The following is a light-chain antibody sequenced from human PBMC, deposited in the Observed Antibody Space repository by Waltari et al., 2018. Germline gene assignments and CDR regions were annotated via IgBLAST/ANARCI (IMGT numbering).Light chain of an antibody. V-gene: IGKV3-20*01. CDR1: QGVGRY. CDR3: QMYVRLPVT. CDR2: DAS. J-gene: IGKJ1*01. Sequence: EIVLTQSPGTLSLSPGERATLSCRASQGVGRYLAWYKQQHGQAPRILMYDASTRATGSPDRFSGGGSGTDFSLTISRLEPEDFAVYYCQMYVRLPVTFGQGTKVEI.